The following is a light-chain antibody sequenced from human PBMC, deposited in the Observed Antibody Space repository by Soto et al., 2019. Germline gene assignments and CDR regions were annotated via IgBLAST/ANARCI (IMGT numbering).Light chain of an antibody. J-gene: IGLJ2*01. CDR1: RSDIGAYNF. Sequence: QSVLTQHASVSGSPGQSITISCTGTRSDIGAYNFVSWYQQHPGEVPKLILYDVNVRPSGVSNRFSGSKSGNTASLTISGLQAEDEADYYCTSWTTSTTMIFGGGTKVTVL. V-gene: IGLV2-14*03. CDR2: DVN. CDR3: TSWTTSTTMI.